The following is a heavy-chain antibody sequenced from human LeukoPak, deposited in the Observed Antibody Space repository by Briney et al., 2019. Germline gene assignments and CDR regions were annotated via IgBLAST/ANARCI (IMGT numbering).Heavy chain of an antibody. V-gene: IGHV4-39*01. CDR1: GGSISSSSHY. Sequence: SETLSLTCTVSGGSISSSSHYWGWIRQPPGKGLEWIGSIYYSGSTYYNPSLKSRVTISVDTSKNQFSLKLSSVTAADTAVYYCARRVGPNYYYYYMDVWGKGTTVTVSS. D-gene: IGHD1-26*01. CDR2: IYYSGST. CDR3: ARRVGPNYYYYYMDV. J-gene: IGHJ6*03.